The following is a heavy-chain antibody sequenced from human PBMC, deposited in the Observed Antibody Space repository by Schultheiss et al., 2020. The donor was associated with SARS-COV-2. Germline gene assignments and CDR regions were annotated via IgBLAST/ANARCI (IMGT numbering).Heavy chain of an antibody. CDR2: IISSVSTR. Sequence: GESLKISCAASGFAVSSNYMSWVRQAPGKGLEWVSYIISSVSTRYYADSVKGRFTISRDNAKNSLYLQMNSLRAEDTAVYYCARDLGTGGLSYYFDYWGQGSLVTVSS. CDR1: GFAVSSNY. D-gene: IGHD3-16*01. V-gene: IGHV3-11*01. J-gene: IGHJ4*02. CDR3: ARDLGTGGLSYYFDY.